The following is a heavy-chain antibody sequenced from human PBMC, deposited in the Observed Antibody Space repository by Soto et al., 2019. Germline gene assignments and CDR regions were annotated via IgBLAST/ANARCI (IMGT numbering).Heavy chain of an antibody. D-gene: IGHD2-8*01. Sequence: ASVKVSCKAAGYTFTSYDINWVRQATGQGLEWMGWMNPNSGNTGYAQKFQGRVTMTRNTSISTAYMELSSLRSEDTAVYYCARAGVLDDAFDIWGQGTMVTVSS. J-gene: IGHJ3*02. V-gene: IGHV1-8*01. CDR1: GYTFTSYD. CDR2: MNPNSGNT. CDR3: ARAGVLDDAFDI.